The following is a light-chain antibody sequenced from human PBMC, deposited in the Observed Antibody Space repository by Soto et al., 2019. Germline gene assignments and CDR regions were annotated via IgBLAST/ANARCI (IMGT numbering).Light chain of an antibody. CDR2: LNSDGSH. J-gene: IGLJ2*01. V-gene: IGLV4-69*01. CDR1: SGHSSYA. CDR3: QTWATGIVV. Sequence: QSVLTQSPSASASLGASVKLTCTLSSGHSSYAIAWHQQQPEKGPRFLMNLNSDGSHSKGDGIPDRFSGSSSGAERYLTISSLQFEDEADYYCQTWATGIVVFGGGTQLTVL.